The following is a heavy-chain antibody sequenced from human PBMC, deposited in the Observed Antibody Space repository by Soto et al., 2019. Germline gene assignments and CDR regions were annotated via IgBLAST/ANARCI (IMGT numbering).Heavy chain of an antibody. J-gene: IGHJ4*02. V-gene: IGHV1-69*13. CDR1: GGTFSSYA. CDR2: IIPIFGTA. D-gene: IGHD6-6*01. CDR3: ARDYGIAARPEFDY. Sequence: VASVKVSCKASGGTFSSYAISWVRQAPGQGLEWMGGIIPIFGTANYAQKFQGRVTITADESTSTAYMELSSLRSEDTAVYYCARDYGIAARPEFDYWGQGTLVTVSS.